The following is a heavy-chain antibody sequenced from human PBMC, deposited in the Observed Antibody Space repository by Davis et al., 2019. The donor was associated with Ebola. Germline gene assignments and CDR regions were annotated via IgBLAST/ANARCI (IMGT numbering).Heavy chain of an antibody. V-gene: IGHV3-23*01. CDR1: GPAFSSYV. CDR2: LGLSADT. Sequence: GGSLRLSCAASGPAFSSYVMSWVRRAPGKGLEWVSTLGLSADTYYADSVKGRFTISRDNSKNTLHLQMNSLRVEDTAIYYCVKDTSSIWFDVWGQGTTVTVSS. D-gene: IGHD6-13*01. CDR3: VKDTSSIWFDV. J-gene: IGHJ3*01.